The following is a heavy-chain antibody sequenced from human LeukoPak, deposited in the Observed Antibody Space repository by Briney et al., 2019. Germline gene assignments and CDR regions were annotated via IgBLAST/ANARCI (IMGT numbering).Heavy chain of an antibody. J-gene: IGHJ6*03. Sequence: ASVKVSCKASGYIFTDYYMHWMRQAPGQGLEWMGWMNPNSGNTGYAQKFQGRVTITRNTSISTAYMELSSLRSEDTAVYYCARGTLRRVTIFGVVPYYYYMDVWGKGTTVTVSS. V-gene: IGHV1-8*03. CDR3: ARGTLRRVTIFGVVPYYYYMDV. D-gene: IGHD3-3*01. CDR1: GYIFTDYY. CDR2: MNPNSGNT.